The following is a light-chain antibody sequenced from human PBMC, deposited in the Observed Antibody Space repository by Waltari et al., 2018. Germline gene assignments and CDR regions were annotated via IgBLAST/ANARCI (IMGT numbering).Light chain of an antibody. J-gene: IGKJ1*01. CDR1: QSFSRF. CDR2: GAS. CDR3: QKYDRLPAT. V-gene: IGKV3-20*01. Sequence: EIVLTPSPGTLSLSPGERGTLSCRASQSFSRFLAWYQQKPGQAPRLLSYGASTRATGIPDRFSGSGSGTDFSLTISRLEPEDFAVYYCQKYDRLPATFGQGTKVEIK.